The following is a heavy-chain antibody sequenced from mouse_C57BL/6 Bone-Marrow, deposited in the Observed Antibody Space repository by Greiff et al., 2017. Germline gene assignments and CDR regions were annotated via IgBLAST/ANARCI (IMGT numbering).Heavy chain of an antibody. CDR2: ISDGGSYT. J-gene: IGHJ2*01. Sequence: EVNLVESGGGLVKPGGSLKLSCAASGFTFSSYAMSWVRQTPEKRLEWVATISDGGSYTYYPDNVKGRFTISRDNAKNNLYLQMSHLKSEDTAMYYCARERQLRYYFDYWGQGTTLTVSS. CDR3: ARERQLRYYFDY. V-gene: IGHV5-4*01. CDR1: GFTFSSYA. D-gene: IGHD3-2*02.